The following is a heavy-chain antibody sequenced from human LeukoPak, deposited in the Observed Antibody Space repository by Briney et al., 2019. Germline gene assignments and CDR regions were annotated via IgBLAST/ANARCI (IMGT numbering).Heavy chain of an antibody. V-gene: IGHV3-33*01. Sequence: PGGSLRLSCAASGFTFSSYGMHWVRQAPGKGLEWVVVIWDDGSNKYYGDSVTGRFTSSRDKSKNTLYLQMSSLSVEDTAVSYCARDGFLFASGSYLHYFAYSGQGTLLSVSS. CDR1: GFTFSSYG. D-gene: IGHD3-10*01. CDR3: ARDGFLFASGSYLHYFAY. J-gene: IGHJ4*02. CDR2: IWDDGSNK.